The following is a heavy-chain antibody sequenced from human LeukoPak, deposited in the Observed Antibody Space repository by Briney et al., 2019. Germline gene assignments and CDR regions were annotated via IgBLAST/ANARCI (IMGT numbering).Heavy chain of an antibody. J-gene: IGHJ6*03. Sequence: GGSLRLSCAASGFTFDDYAMHWVRHAPGKGLEWVSLISWDGGSTYYADSVKGRFTISRDNSKNSLYLQMISLRAEDTALYYCAKDGAVVVPAAAVSYYYMDVWGKGTTVTVSS. CDR1: GFTFDDYA. V-gene: IGHV3-43D*04. D-gene: IGHD2-2*01. CDR3: AKDGAVVVPAAAVSYYYMDV. CDR2: ISWDGGST.